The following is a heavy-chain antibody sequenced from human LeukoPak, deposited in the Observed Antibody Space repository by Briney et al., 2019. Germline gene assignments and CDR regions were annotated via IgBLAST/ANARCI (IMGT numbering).Heavy chain of an antibody. Sequence: SETLYITCTVSGGSISSGDYYWSWIRQPPGKGLEWIGYIYYSGSTYYNPSLKSRVTISVDTSKNQFSLKLSSVTAADTAVYYCARVGDDAFDIWGQGTMVTVSS. D-gene: IGHD3-10*01. CDR2: IYYSGST. CDR1: GGSISSGDYY. J-gene: IGHJ3*02. CDR3: ARVGDDAFDI. V-gene: IGHV4-30-4*01.